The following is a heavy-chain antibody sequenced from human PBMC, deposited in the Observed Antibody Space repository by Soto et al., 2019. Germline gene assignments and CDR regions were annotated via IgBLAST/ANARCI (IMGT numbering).Heavy chain of an antibody. D-gene: IGHD3-10*01. V-gene: IGHV1-18*01. CDR3: ARPTGYYYGSGNRWYFDY. CDR1: GYTFTSYG. J-gene: IGHJ4*02. Sequence: QVQLVQSGAEVKKPGASVKVSCKASGYTFTSYGISWVRQAPGQGLEWMGWISAYNGNTNYAQKLQGRVTMTTDTSTRTAYMELRSLRSDDTAVYYCARPTGYYYGSGNRWYFDYWGQGTLVTVSS. CDR2: ISAYNGNT.